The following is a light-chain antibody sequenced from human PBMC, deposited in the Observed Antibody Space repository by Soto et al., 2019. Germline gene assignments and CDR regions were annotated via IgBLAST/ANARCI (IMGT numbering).Light chain of an antibody. J-gene: IGKJ1*01. Sequence: DIQMTQSPSTLSASVGDRVTITCRASQTFNSWLAWFQQKPGKVPKLLIYDASKLESEVPSRFSGSESGPEFTLTISGLQTEDSATYYCQEYKDNSGSFGQGTKVEIK. CDR2: DAS. CDR3: QEYKDNSGS. V-gene: IGKV1-5*01. CDR1: QTFNSW.